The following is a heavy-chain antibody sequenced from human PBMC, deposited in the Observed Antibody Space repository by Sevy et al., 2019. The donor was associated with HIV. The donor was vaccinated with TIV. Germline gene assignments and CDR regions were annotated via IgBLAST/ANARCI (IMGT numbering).Heavy chain of an antibody. Sequence: GGSLRLSCAASGFTFADHAFHCVRQAPGKGLEWVAIISFDGRNKRVAESVKGRFTISRDDSKSTVYLQMTSLRPEDAAVYYCARDHCTDGACFRSGYFDYWGQGTLVTVSS. V-gene: IGHV3-30*04. D-gene: IGHD2-8*01. CDR1: GFTFADHA. J-gene: IGHJ4*02. CDR3: ARDHCTDGACFRSGYFDY. CDR2: ISFDGRNK.